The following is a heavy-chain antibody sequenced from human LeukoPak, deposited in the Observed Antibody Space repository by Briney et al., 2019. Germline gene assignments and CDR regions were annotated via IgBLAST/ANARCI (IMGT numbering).Heavy chain of an antibody. D-gene: IGHD6-13*01. CDR3: ARGAGFRAAAGTSDYYYYYMDV. Sequence: ASVKLSCKASGYTFTSYGISWVRQAPGQGLEWMGWINTNTGNATYAQGFTGRFVFFLDTSVSTAYLQISSLKAEDTAVYYCARGAGFRAAAGTSDYYYYYMDVWGKGTTVTVSS. J-gene: IGHJ6*03. V-gene: IGHV7-4-1*02. CDR1: GYTFTSYG. CDR2: INTNTGNA.